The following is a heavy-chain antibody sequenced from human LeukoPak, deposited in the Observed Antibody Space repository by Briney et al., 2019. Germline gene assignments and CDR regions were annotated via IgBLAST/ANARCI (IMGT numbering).Heavy chain of an antibody. J-gene: IGHJ4*02. D-gene: IGHD2-21*02. Sequence: PGGSLRLSCAASGFTFSSYGMHWVRQAPGKGLEWVAVIWYDGSNKYCADSVKGRFTISRDNSKNTLYLQMNSLRAEDTAVYYCARDREAYCGGDCYSPLDYWGQGTLVTVSS. CDR1: GFTFSSYG. CDR3: ARDREAYCGGDCYSPLDY. V-gene: IGHV3-33*01. CDR2: IWYDGSNK.